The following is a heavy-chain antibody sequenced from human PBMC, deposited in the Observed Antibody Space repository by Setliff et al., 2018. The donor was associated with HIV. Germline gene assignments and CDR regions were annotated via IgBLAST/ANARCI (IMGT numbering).Heavy chain of an antibody. V-gene: IGHV1-69*05. D-gene: IGHD3-9*01. CDR3: ARGFEVESSGWFDP. CDR1: GGTVSSYA. CDR2: IIPIFGPA. Sequence: SVKVSCKASGGTVSSYAIDWVRQAPGQGLEWMGGIIPIFGPANYAQKFQDRVTITTDESTSTAYMELSSLKSEDTAVYYCARGFEVESSGWFDPWGQGTLVTVSS. J-gene: IGHJ5*02.